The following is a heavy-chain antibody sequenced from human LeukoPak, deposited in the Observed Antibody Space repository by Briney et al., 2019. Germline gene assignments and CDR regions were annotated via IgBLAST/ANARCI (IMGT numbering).Heavy chain of an antibody. CDR2: INHSGST. J-gene: IGHJ5*02. Sequence: SETLSLTCAVYGGSFSGYYWSWIRQPPGKGLEWIGEINHSGSTNYNPSLKSRVTISVDTSKNQFSLKLSSVTAADTAVYYCARGGRRSPMYYDFWSGYHGDWFDPWGQGTLVTVSS. D-gene: IGHD3-3*01. CDR1: GGSFSGYY. CDR3: ARGGRRSPMYYDFWSGYHGDWFDP. V-gene: IGHV4-34*01.